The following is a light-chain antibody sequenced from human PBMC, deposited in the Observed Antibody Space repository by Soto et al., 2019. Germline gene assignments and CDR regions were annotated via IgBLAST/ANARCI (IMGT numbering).Light chain of an antibody. CDR3: CSYAGSSTFV. Sequence: QSALTQPAPVSGSPGQSITISCTGTSSDVGRYNLVSWYQQHPGKAPNLLIYECSKRPSGVSNRFSGSKSGNTASLTISGLQAEDEADYYCCSYAGSSTFVFGTGTKVTVL. CDR2: ECS. V-gene: IGLV2-23*03. J-gene: IGLJ1*01. CDR1: SSDVGRYNL.